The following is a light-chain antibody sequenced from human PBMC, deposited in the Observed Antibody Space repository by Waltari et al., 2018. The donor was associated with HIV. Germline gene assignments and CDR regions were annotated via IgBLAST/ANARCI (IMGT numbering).Light chain of an antibody. CDR1: SSDVGCYNY. V-gene: IGLV2-14*01. Sequence: QCALTQPASVHGSTAQSITLSCTGTSSDVGCYNYICCYQQHPGTPPTLMMYEDNKRPSGVSNRFSGSTTGDTASLTISGLQADDEADYYCISYTGFTTPYVFGTGTKVTVL. CDR3: ISYTGFTTPYV. J-gene: IGLJ1*01. CDR2: EDN.